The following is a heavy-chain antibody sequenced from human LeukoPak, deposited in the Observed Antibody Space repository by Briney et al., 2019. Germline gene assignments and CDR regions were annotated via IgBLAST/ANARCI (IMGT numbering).Heavy chain of an antibody. Sequence: GGSLRLSCSASGFTFSSYDMSWVRQAPGKGLEWVSVISSSGGSTYYADSVKGRFTISRDNSKNTLYLQMNSLRAEDTAVYYCAKANRHYDILTGYYSSGFDYWGQGTLVTVSS. V-gene: IGHV3-23*01. CDR2: ISSSGGST. CDR1: GFTFSSYD. D-gene: IGHD3-9*01. J-gene: IGHJ4*02. CDR3: AKANRHYDILTGYYSSGFDY.